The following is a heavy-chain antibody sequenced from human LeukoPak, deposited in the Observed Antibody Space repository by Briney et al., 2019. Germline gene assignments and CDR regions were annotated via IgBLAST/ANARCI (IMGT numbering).Heavy chain of an antibody. CDR1: GFTFSNYA. D-gene: IGHD2-2*01. CDR2: ISESGGNT. CDR3: ARLKLLWSNYFDY. V-gene: IGHV3-23*01. Sequence: PGGSLRLSCAASGFTFSNYAMNWVRQAPGKGLEWVSGISESGGNTFYADSVKGRFTISRDNAKNSLYLQMNSLRAEDTAVYYCARLKLLWSNYFDYWGQGTLVTVSS. J-gene: IGHJ4*02.